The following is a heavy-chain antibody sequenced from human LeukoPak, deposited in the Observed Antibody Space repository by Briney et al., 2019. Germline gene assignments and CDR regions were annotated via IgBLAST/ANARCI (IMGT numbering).Heavy chain of an antibody. J-gene: IGHJ3*02. D-gene: IGHD3-22*01. CDR1: GFTFSSYG. V-gene: IGHV3-33*06. CDR3: AKVMRALRITMIVVVGEDAFDI. CDR2: IWYGGSNK. Sequence: GGSLRLSCAASGFTFSSYGMHWVRQAPGKGLEWVAVIWYGGSNKYYADSVKGRFTISRDNSKNTLYLQMNSLRAEDTAVYYCAKVMRALRITMIVVVGEDAFDIWGQGTMVTVSS.